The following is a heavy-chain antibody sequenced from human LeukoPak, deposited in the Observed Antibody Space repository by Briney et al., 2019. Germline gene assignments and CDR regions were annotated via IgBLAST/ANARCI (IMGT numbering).Heavy chain of an antibody. D-gene: IGHD4-17*01. Sequence: GGSLRLSCAASGFTFSSYAMSWVRQAPGKGLEWVSSISSYSSYIYYADSVKGRFTISRDNAKNPLYLQMNSLRAEDTAVYYCARNRSNGDYAFDYWGQGALVTVSS. CDR2: ISSYSSYI. J-gene: IGHJ4*02. CDR3: ARNRSNGDYAFDY. CDR1: GFTFSSYA. V-gene: IGHV3-21*01.